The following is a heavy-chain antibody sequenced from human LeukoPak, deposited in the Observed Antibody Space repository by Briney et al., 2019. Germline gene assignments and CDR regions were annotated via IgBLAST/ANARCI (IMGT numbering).Heavy chain of an antibody. CDR3: ARVKRGDGYNYYFDY. Sequence: GASVKVSCKASGYTFTSYGISWVRQAPGQGLEWMGWISAYNGNTNYAQKLQGRVTMTTDTSTSTAYMELRSLRFDDTAVYYCARVKRGDGYNYYFDYWGQGTLVTVSS. V-gene: IGHV1-18*01. CDR1: GYTFTSYG. D-gene: IGHD5-24*01. J-gene: IGHJ4*02. CDR2: ISAYNGNT.